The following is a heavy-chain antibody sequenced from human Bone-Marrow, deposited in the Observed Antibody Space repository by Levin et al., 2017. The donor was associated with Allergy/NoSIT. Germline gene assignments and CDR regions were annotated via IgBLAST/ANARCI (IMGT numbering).Heavy chain of an antibody. Sequence: GESLKISCAASGFTFSSYTMNWVRQAPGKGLEWVSSIRGSSSYITFSDSVKGRLTISRDNAKNSLYLQMSSLRVEDTAVYYCARGLEYSGLPWGQGTLVTVSS. CDR3: ARGLEYSGLP. J-gene: IGHJ5*02. V-gene: IGHV3-21*01. D-gene: IGHD5-12*01. CDR2: IRGSSSYI. CDR1: GFTFSSYT.